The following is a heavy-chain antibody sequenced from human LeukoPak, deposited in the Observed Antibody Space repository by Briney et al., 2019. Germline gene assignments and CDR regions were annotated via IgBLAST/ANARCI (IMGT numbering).Heavy chain of an antibody. CDR2: IYYSGST. CDR1: GGSISSYY. J-gene: IGHJ4*02. D-gene: IGHD3-10*01. CDR3: ARHEVRGVMIDY. Sequence: SETLSLTCTVSGGSISSYYWSWIRQPPGKGLEWIGYIYYSGSTNYNPSLKSRVTISVDTSKNQFSLKLSSVTAADTAVYYCARHEVRGVMIDYWGQGTLVTVSS. V-gene: IGHV4-59*08.